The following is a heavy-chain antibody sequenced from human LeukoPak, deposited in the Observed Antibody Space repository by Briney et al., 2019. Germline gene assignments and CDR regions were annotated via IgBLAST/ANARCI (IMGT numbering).Heavy chain of an antibody. V-gene: IGHV3-7*03. CDR1: GFTFSNYY. CDR2: IKQDGSDK. J-gene: IGHJ4*02. CDR3: AKNRYTYGFGLDY. D-gene: IGHD5-18*01. Sequence: GGSLRLSCAASGFTFSNYYMSWVRQAPGKGLEWVANIKQDGSDKSYVDSVKGRFTISRDNAENSLYLQMNSLRAEDTAVYYCAKNRYTYGFGLDYWGQGTPLTVSS.